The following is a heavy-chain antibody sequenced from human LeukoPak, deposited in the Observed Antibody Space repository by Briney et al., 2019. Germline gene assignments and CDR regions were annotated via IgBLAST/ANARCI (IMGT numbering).Heavy chain of an antibody. CDR2: INHSGST. CDR3: ARRSAGWSGYLRGPFDV. Sequence: SETLSLTCAVYGGSFNGYYWTWIRQPPGKGLEWIGEINHSGSTDYNPSLKSRVTISVDTSKNQFSLKLNSVTAADTAVYYCARRSAGWSGYLRGPFDVWGQGTVVTVSS. CDR1: GGSFNGYY. J-gene: IGHJ3*01. V-gene: IGHV4-34*01. D-gene: IGHD3-3*01.